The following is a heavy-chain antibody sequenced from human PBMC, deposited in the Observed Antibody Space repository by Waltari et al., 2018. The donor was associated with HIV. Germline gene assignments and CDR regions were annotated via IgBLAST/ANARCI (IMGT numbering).Heavy chain of an antibody. J-gene: IGHJ6*02. V-gene: IGHV4-4*02. CDR3: ARRGNYCSGGSCYYYYGMDV. CDR2: IYHSGST. D-gene: IGHD2-15*01. Sequence: QVQLQESGPGLVKPSGTLSLTCAVSGGSISSRNWWSWVRQPPGKGLEWIGEIYHSGSTNYNPSLKSRVTISVDKSKNQFSLKLSSVTAADTAVYYCARRGNYCSGGSCYYYYGMDVWGQGTTVTVSS. CDR1: GGSISSRNW.